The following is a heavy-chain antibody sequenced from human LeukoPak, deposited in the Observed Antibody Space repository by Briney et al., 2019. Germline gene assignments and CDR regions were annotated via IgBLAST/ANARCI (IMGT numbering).Heavy chain of an antibody. V-gene: IGHV3-66*01. D-gene: IGHD5-12*01. CDR3: ARYSGYDVYGALDY. CDR2: IYSGGST. CDR1: GFTVSSNY. Sequence: GGSLRLSCAASGFTVSSNYMSWVCQAPGKGLEWVSVIYSGGSTYYADSVKGRFTISRDNSKNTLYLQMNSLRAGDTAVYYCARYSGYDVYGALDYWGQGTLVTVSS. J-gene: IGHJ4*02.